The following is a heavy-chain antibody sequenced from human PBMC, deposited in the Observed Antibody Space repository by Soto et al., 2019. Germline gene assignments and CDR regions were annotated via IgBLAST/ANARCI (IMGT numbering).Heavy chain of an antibody. J-gene: IGHJ6*02. V-gene: IGHV1-18*01. Sequence: QVQLVQSGAEVKKPGASVKVSCKASGYTFTSYGISWVRQAPGQGLEWMGWISAYNGNTNYAQKLQGRVTMTTDTSTSTAYMELRSLRSDDTAVYYCARDVYGSGSFSPDYYYYYGMDVWGQGTTVTVSS. CDR2: ISAYNGNT. CDR1: GYTFTSYG. D-gene: IGHD3-10*01. CDR3: ARDVYGSGSFSPDYYYYYGMDV.